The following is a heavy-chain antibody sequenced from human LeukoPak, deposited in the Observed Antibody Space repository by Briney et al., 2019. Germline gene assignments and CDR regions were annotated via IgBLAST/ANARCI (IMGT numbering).Heavy chain of an antibody. J-gene: IGHJ4*02. CDR3: AKGYYYDSSGYYCPFDY. V-gene: IGHV3-23*01. D-gene: IGHD3-22*01. CDR1: GFTFSSHA. Sequence: GGSLRLSCAASGFTFSSHAMSWVRQAPGKGLEWVSAISGSGGSTYYADSVKGRFTISRDDSKSTLYLQMNSLRAEDTAVYYCAKGYYYDSSGYYCPFDYWGQGTLVTASS. CDR2: ISGSGGST.